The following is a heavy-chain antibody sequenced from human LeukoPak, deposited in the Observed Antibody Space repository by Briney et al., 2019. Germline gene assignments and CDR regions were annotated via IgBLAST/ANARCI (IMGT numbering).Heavy chain of an antibody. D-gene: IGHD2-2*01. V-gene: IGHV1-69*04. CDR3: ARVVPATNYYYYGMDV. Sequence: SVKVSCKASGYTFTGYYMHWVRQAPGQGLEWMGRIIPILGIANYAQKFQGRVTITADKSTSTAYMELSSLRSEDTAVYYCARVVPATNYYYYGMDVWGQGTTVTVSS. CDR1: GYTFTGYY. J-gene: IGHJ6*02. CDR2: IIPILGIA.